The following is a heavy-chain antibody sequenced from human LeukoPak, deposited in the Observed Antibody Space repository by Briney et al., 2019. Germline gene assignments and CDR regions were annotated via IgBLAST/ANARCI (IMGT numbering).Heavy chain of an antibody. CDR2: ISSSSSYI. CDR1: GFTFSSYS. Sequence: GGSLGLSCAASGFTFSSYSMNWVRQAPGKGLEWVSSISSSSSYIYYADSVKGRFTISRDNAKNSLYLQMNSLRAEDTAVYYCARGISSGWYVGPRYFDYWGQGTLVTVSS. J-gene: IGHJ4*02. D-gene: IGHD6-19*01. V-gene: IGHV3-21*01. CDR3: ARGISSGWYVGPRYFDY.